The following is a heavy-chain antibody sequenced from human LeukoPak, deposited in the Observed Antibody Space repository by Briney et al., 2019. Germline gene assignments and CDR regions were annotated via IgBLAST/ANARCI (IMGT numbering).Heavy chain of an antibody. Sequence: PSETLSLTCSVSCGSITNYYWSWIRQPPGKGLEWIGYIYYSGSTKYNPSLRTRVSMSVDTPKNQFSLRLTSVTAADTAVYYCTRDRYSLSNWSPGTLVTVSS. D-gene: IGHD2-21*01. V-gene: IGHV4-59*01. CDR1: CGSITNYY. J-gene: IGHJ4*02. CDR3: TRDRYSLSN. CDR2: IYYSGST.